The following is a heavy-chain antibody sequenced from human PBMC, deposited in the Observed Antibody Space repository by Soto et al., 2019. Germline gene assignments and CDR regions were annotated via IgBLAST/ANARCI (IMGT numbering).Heavy chain of an antibody. V-gene: IGHV3-13*01. Sequence: GGSLRLSCAASGFTFSSYDMHWVRQATGKSLEWVSAIGTAGDTYYPGSVKGRFTISRENAKNSLYLQMNSLRAEDTAVYYCARALYSYGLFLAFDIWGQGTMVTVSS. CDR2: IGTAGDT. D-gene: IGHD5-18*01. J-gene: IGHJ3*02. CDR3: ARALYSYGLFLAFDI. CDR1: GFTFSSYD.